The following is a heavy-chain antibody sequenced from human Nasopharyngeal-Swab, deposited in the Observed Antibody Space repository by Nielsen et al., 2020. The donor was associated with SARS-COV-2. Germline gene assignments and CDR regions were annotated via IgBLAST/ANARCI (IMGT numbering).Heavy chain of an antibody. D-gene: IGHD3-22*01. Sequence: RQAPGKGLEWIGNIHHSGSTNYNPSLKSRVTISVDTSKNQFSLKLTSVTAADTAIYYCARGYHDKSVYYYDWYFDLWGHGTLVTVSS. CDR3: ARGYHDKSVYYYDWYFDL. V-gene: IGHV4-59*01. CDR2: IHHSGST. J-gene: IGHJ2*01.